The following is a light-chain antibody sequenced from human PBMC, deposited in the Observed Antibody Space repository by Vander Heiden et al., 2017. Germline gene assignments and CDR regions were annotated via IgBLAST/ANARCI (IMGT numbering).Light chain of an antibody. J-gene: IGKJ3*01. CDR2: AAS. CDR3: QQSYSTPFT. CDR1: QSISSY. V-gene: IGKV1-39*01. Sequence: DIQMTQSPSSLSASEGDRVTITCRASQSISSYLNWYQQKPGKAPKLLIYAASSLQSGVPSRFSGSGSGTDFTLTISSLQPEDFATYYCQQSYSTPFTFGPGTKVEIK.